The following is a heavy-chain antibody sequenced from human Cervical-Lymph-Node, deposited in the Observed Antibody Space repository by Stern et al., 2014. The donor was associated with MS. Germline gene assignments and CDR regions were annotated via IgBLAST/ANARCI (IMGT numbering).Heavy chain of an antibody. CDR3: AKDISERHYYFDS. Sequence: DVQLVESGGGSVQPGRSLRLSCAASGFTFDDFAMHWVRQAPGKGLEWVSGISWNSNNIGYADSVRGRFTISRDNAKNSLYLQMNGLRPEDTALYYCAKDISERHYYFDSWGEGTLVTVSS. CDR2: ISWNSNNI. J-gene: IGHJ4*02. D-gene: IGHD3-16*02. V-gene: IGHV3-9*01. CDR1: GFTFDDFA.